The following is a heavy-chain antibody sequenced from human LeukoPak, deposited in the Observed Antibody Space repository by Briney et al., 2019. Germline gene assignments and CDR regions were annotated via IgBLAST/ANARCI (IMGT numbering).Heavy chain of an antibody. J-gene: IGHJ1*01. V-gene: IGHV1-18*01. D-gene: IGHD3-22*01. CDR2: ISTYNGNT. CDR3: ARDKDEDYDTSGMFQH. CDR1: GGTFSSYA. Sequence: ASVKVSCTASGGTFSSYAISWVRQAPGQRPEWMGWISTYNGNTNYAQNLQDRVTLTTDISTTTAYMELRSLRSDDTAVYYCARDKDEDYDTSGMFQHWGQGTLVTVSS.